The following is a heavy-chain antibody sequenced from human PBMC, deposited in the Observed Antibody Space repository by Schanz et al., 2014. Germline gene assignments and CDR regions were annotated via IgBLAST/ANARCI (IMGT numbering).Heavy chain of an antibody. Sequence: EVQLVESGGGLVKSGGSLRLSCATSGFIFTSYSMHWVRQAPGKGLEWVPSISSSSNYYYYADSVKGRFTISRDAAKDSLFLQMTSLRADDTAVYFCAREYASTWFESNVMAGRIDNWGQGTLVTVSS. V-gene: IGHV3-21*01. CDR1: GFIFTSYS. CDR3: AREYASTWFESNVMAGRIDN. CDR2: ISSSSNYY. J-gene: IGHJ4*02. D-gene: IGHD2-8*01.